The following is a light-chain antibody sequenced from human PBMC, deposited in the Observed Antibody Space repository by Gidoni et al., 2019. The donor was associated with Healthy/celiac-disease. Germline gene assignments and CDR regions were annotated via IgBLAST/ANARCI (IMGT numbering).Light chain of an antibody. V-gene: IGKV3-11*01. CDR3: QQRSNWLT. J-gene: IGKJ4*01. CDR1: QSVSSY. Sequence: IVFTPSPATLSLSPGKSSTLSCRASQSVSSYLAWYQQKPGQAHRLLIYDASNRATGIPARFRGSGSGTDFTLTISSLEPEDFAVYYCQQRSNWLTFGGGTKVEIK. CDR2: DAS.